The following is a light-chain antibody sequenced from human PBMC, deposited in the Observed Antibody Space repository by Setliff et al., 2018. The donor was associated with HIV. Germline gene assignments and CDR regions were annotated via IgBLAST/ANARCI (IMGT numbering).Light chain of an antibody. CDR2: EVR. CDR3: SAYAITKTRP. J-gene: IGLJ1*01. V-gene: IGLV2-14*01. Sequence: QSALTQPASVSGSPGQSITISCTGNSRDVGGYNYVSWYQQHPGKATKLIIYEVRNRPSGVSIIFSGSKSGNTASLTISGLQTEDDADYYCSAYAITKTRPFGTGTKVTVL. CDR1: SRDVGGYNY.